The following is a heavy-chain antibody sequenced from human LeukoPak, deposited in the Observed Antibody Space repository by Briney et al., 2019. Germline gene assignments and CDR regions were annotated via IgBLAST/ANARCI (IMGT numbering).Heavy chain of an antibody. J-gene: IGHJ4*02. V-gene: IGHV4-4*02. D-gene: IGHD6-13*01. Sequence: SGTLSLTCAVSGGSISSSNWWSWVRQPPGKGLEWIGEIYHSGSTYYNPSLKSRVSISVDRSKNQFSLKLSSVTAADTAVYYCARSIAAAGTEFDYWGQGTLVTVSS. CDR2: IYHSGST. CDR1: GGSISSSNW. CDR3: ARSIAAAGTEFDY.